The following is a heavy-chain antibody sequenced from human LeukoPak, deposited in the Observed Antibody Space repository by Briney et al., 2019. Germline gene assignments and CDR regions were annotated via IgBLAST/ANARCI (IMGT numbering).Heavy chain of an antibody. CDR3: AKTRITIFHDGFDM. D-gene: IGHD3-3*01. V-gene: IGHV4-39*01. J-gene: IGHJ3*02. CDR1: GGSISSGHYY. CDR2: IYYTGST. Sequence: SETLSLTCTVSGGSISSGHYYWGWTRQPPGKGLEWIGTIYYTGSTYYNPSLKSRVTMSVDTSKKRFSLKLSSVTAADTAIYYCAKTRITIFHDGFDMWGQGAVVTVSS.